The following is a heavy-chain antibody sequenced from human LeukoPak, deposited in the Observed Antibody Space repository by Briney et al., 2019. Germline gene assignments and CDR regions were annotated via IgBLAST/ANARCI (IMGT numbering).Heavy chain of an antibody. CDR2: IDSDGSTT. CDR3: ASGYYYGYSFDY. Sequence: PGGSLTLSCAASGFTFHNHWMHWVRQVPGKGLAWVARIDSDGSTTNYADSVKGRFTIARDNAKNTLNLLMTSLRPDDTAIYYCASGYYYGYSFDYRGQGALVTVSS. J-gene: IGHJ4*02. V-gene: IGHV3-74*01. D-gene: IGHD3-10*01. CDR1: GFTFHNHW.